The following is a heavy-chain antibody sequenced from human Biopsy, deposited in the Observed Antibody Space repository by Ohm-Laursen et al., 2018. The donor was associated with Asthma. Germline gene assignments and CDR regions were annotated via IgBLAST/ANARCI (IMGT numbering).Heavy chain of an antibody. CDR2: ISVYNGNT. CDR1: GYTFKSAG. D-gene: IGHD3-10*01. CDR3: ARAVDYSHYYGIDV. Sequence: GSSVKVSCKVSGYTFKSAGITWVRQAPGQGLEWMGWISVYNGNTKVAQKLQDRVTMITDTSTSTAYMELRSLRSDDTAVYFCARAVDYSHYYGIDVWGQGTTVTVS. V-gene: IGHV1-18*01. J-gene: IGHJ6*02.